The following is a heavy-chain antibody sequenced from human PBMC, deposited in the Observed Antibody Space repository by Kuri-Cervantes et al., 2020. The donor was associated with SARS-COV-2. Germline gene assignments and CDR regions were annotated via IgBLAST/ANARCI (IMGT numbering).Heavy chain of an antibody. D-gene: IGHD2-2*02. CDR1: GGSISSGDYY. V-gene: IGHV4-30-4*08. Sequence: SCTVSGGSISSGDYYWSWIRQPPGKGLEWIGYIYYSGSTYYNPSLKSRVTISVDTSKNQFSLKLSSVTAADTAVYYCARSGNIVVVPAAIRVNWFDPWGQGTLVTVSS. CDR3: ARSGNIVVVPAAIRVNWFDP. J-gene: IGHJ5*02. CDR2: IYYSGST.